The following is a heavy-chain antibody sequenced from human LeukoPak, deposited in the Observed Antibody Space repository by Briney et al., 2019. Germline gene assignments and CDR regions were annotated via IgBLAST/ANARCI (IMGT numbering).Heavy chain of an antibody. V-gene: IGHV1-8*01. Sequence: ASVKVSCKASGYSFTSYDIKWVRQATGQGLEWMGWMNPNSGNTGYAQKFQGRVTMTRNTSIRTAYMELSSLRSEATAVYYCARGTGYSSSWYVQVYWGQGTLVTVSS. D-gene: IGHD6-13*01. CDR2: MNPNSGNT. CDR3: ARGTGYSSSWYVQVY. J-gene: IGHJ4*02. CDR1: GYSFTSYD.